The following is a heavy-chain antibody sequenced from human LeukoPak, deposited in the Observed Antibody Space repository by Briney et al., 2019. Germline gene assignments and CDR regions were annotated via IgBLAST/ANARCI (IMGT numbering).Heavy chain of an antibody. V-gene: IGHV7-4-1*02. CDR2: INTNTGNP. D-gene: IGHD1-26*01. Sequence: GASVKVSCKASGYTFTSYAMNWVRQAPEQGLEWMGWINTNTGNPTYAQGFTGRFVFSLDTSVSTAYLQISSLKAEDTAGYFRAGGFSGGYFPPPSFWGQGTMVTVSS. CDR3: AGGFSGGYFPPPSF. CDR1: GYTFTSYA. J-gene: IGHJ3*01.